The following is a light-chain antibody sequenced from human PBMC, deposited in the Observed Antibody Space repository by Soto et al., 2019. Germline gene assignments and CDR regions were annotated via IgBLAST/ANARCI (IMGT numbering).Light chain of an antibody. Sequence: EVVMTQSPATLSLSPGERATLSCRASESVSSKLVWYQKKPGQAPRLLIYGASNRATGIPDRFSGSGSGTDFTLTISRLEPEDFAVYYCQQYGSSGTFGQGTKVDI. V-gene: IGKV3-20*01. J-gene: IGKJ1*01. CDR3: QQYGSSGT. CDR1: ESVSSK. CDR2: GAS.